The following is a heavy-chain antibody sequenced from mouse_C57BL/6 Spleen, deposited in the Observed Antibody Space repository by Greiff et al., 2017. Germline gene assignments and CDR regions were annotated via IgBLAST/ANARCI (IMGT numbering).Heavy chain of an antibody. V-gene: IGHV2-2*01. Sequence: QVQLQQSGPGLVQPSQSLSITCTVSGFSLTSYGVHWVRQSPGKGLEWLGVIWRGGSTDYNAAFISRLSISKDNSKSQVFFKMNSLQADDTAIYYCARNPPGYGSSCGYFDVWGTGTTVTVSS. CDR2: IWRGGST. D-gene: IGHD1-1*01. J-gene: IGHJ1*03. CDR1: GFSLTSYG. CDR3: ARNPPGYGSSCGYFDV.